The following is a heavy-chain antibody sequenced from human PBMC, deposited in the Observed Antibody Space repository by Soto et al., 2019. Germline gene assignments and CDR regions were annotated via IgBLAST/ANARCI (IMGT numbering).Heavy chain of an antibody. CDR3: ARGPPPPWGGLRWGFDN. Sequence: ASVKVSCKASGYTFTSYYMHWVRQAPGQGLEWMGIINPSGGSTSYAQKFQGRVTMTRDTSTSTVYMELSSLRSEDTAVYYCARGPPPPWGGLRWGFDNGGEGPLVTVS. V-gene: IGHV1-46*03. CDR2: INPSGGST. CDR1: GYTFTSYY. D-gene: IGHD3-16*01. J-gene: IGHJ4*02.